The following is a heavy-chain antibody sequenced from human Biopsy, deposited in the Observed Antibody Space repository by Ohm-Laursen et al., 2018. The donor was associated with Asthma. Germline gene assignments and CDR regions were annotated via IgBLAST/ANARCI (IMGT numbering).Heavy chain of an antibody. CDR3: VRDGARIAIFGVGDYFDY. J-gene: IGHJ4*02. V-gene: IGHV1-69*10. D-gene: IGHD3-3*01. CDR1: GDSFSIFT. CDR2: LSPMIGRA. Sequence: SVKVSCKASGDSFSIFTYSWVRQAPGQGLEWMGGLSPMIGRANYAQKFQGRVTITRDTSASTAYMELSSLRSEDTAVYYCVRDGARIAIFGVGDYFDYWGQGTLVTVSS.